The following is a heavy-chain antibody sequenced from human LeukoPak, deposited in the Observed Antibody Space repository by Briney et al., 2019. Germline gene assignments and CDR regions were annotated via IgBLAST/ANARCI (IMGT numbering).Heavy chain of an antibody. CDR3: ARRDHLGLGY. D-gene: IGHD1-14*01. V-gene: IGHV5-10-1*01. Sequence: GESLKISCKGSGYGFTSYWITWVRQIPGKGLEWLGRIDPSDSYTNYSPSFQGHVTISADKSISTAYLQWSGLKASDTAMYHCARRDHLGLGYWGQGTLVTVSS. CDR2: IDPSDSYT. CDR1: GYGFTSYW. J-gene: IGHJ4*02.